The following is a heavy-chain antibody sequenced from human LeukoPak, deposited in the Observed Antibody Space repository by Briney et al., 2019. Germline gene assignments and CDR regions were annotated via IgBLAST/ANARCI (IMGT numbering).Heavy chain of an antibody. CDR3: ARELTYSSPSYYFDY. J-gene: IGHJ4*02. CDR2: IIPFFGTA. D-gene: IGHD6-13*01. Sequence: SVKVSCKASGGTFNTSPLSWLRQAPGQGPEWMGGIIPFFGTANYAQKFQDRVTITADASSSTAYMELSSLRSEDTAVYYCARELTYSSPSYYFDYWGQGTLVTVSS. V-gene: IGHV1-69*13. CDR1: GGTFNTSP.